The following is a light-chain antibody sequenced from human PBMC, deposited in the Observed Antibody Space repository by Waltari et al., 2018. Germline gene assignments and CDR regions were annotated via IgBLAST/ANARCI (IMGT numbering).Light chain of an antibody. V-gene: IGKV3-11*01. Sequence: IVLTQSPATLSLSPGERVTLSCRASQSIGNHLAWYQQRPGQAPRLLIYDASNRATGIPARFSGSGSGKDFTLIISSLDPEDFAVYYCQQRDFWPITFGQGTRLDIK. CDR2: DAS. J-gene: IGKJ5*01. CDR3: QQRDFWPIT. CDR1: QSIGNH.